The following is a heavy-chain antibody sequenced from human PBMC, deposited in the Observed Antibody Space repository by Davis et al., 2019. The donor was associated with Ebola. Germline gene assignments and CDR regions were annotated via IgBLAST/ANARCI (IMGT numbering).Heavy chain of an antibody. CDR3: TRTWSTIDY. V-gene: IGHV3-73*01. J-gene: IGHJ4*02. CDR2: IRSKANSYAT. D-gene: IGHD1-14*01. CDR1: GFTFSGSA. Sequence: PGGSLRLSCAASGFTFSGSAMHWVRQASGKGLEWVGRIRSKANSYATAYAASVKGRFTISRDDSKNTAYLQMNSLKTEDTAVYYCTRTWSTIDYWGQGTLVTVSS.